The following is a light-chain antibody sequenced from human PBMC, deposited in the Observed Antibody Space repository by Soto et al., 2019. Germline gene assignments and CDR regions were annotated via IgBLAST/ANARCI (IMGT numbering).Light chain of an antibody. Sequence: DIQMTQSPSSLSASVGDRVTITCRASQSISSWLAWYQQKPGKAPKLLIYDASSLESGVPSRFSGSGSGTEFTLTISSLQPDDFATYYCQKYNSYSPMYTFGQGTKLDIK. CDR2: DAS. CDR1: QSISSW. CDR3: QKYNSYSPMYT. J-gene: IGKJ2*01. V-gene: IGKV1-5*01.